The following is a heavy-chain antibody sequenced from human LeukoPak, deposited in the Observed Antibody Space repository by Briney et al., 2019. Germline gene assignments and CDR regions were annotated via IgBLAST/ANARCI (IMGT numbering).Heavy chain of an antibody. V-gene: IGHV1-2*02. D-gene: IGHD6-19*01. CDR1: GYTFTGYY. CDR3: ATKVAEDAFDI. J-gene: IGHJ3*02. CDR2: INPNSGGT. Sequence: ASVKVSCNASGYTFTGYYMHWVRQAPGQGLEWMGSINPNSGGTNYAQKFQGRVTMTRDTSISTVYMELSRLRSDDTAVYYCATKVAEDAFDIWGQGTMVTVSS.